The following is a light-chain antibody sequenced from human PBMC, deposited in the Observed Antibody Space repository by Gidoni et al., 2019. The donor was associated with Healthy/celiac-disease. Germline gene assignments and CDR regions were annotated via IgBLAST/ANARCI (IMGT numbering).Light chain of an antibody. J-gene: IGKJ5*01. CDR2: AAS. V-gene: IGKV1-9*01. Sequence: DIPLTQSPSFLSASVGDRVTITCRASQGISSYLAWYQQKPGKDPKLLIYAASTLQSGVPSRFSGSGSGTEFTLTISSLQPEDFATYYCQQLNSYPPITCGQGTRLEIK. CDR1: QGISSY. CDR3: QQLNSYPPIT.